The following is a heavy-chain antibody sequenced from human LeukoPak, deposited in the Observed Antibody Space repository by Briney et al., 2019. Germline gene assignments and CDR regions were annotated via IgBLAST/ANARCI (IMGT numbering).Heavy chain of an antibody. CDR2: INYSGNT. V-gene: IGHV4-39*07. J-gene: IGHJ5*02. D-gene: IGHD3-3*02. CDR3: TRFQIGTILVS. Sequence: SETLSLTCTVSGDSISICSYYWVWIRQPPGQGLEWIGTINYSGNTYYNPSLKSRVTISSDTSKSQFSLKLTSVTAADTAVYYCTRFQIGTILVSWGQGTLVTVSS. CDR1: GDSISICSYY.